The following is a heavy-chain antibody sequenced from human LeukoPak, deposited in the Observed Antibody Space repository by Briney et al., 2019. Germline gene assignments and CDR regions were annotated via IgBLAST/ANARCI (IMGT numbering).Heavy chain of an antibody. CDR3: ARDLRVWFGETPDDY. CDR1: GYTFTGYY. J-gene: IGHJ4*02. D-gene: IGHD3-10*01. CDR2: INPNSGGT. V-gene: IGHV1-2*02. Sequence: ASVKVSCKASGYTFTGYYMHWVRQAPGQGLEWMGWINPNSGGTNYAQKFQGRVTMTRDTSISTAYMELSRLGSDDTAVYYCARDLRVWFGETPDDYWGQGTLVTVSS.